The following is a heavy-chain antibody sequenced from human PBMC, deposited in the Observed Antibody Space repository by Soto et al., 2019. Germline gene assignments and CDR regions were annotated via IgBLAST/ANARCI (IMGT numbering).Heavy chain of an antibody. CDR1: GGTIISSSYY. Sequence: SETLSLTCTVSGGTIISSSYYWGWIRQPPGKGLEWIGNIHYTGSTYYNPSLESRVTISVDASMTQVSLKVTSVTATDTAVYYGARRYAVPNANFDIWGQGTLVTVSS. CDR2: IHYTGST. J-gene: IGHJ3*02. CDR3: ARRYAVPNANFDI. V-gene: IGHV4-39*01. D-gene: IGHD5-12*01.